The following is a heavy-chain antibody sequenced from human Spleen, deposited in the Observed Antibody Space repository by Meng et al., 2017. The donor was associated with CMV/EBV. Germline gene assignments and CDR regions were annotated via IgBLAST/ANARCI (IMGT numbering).Heavy chain of an antibody. CDR3: ARVGGLTTKVRGVRYYSGMDV. CDR1: YY. D-gene: IGHD3-10*01. V-gene: IGHV1-2*02. Sequence: YYIHWVRQAPGQGLEWMGGINPDSDGTYYAQKFQGRVTMTRDTSISTVYMELSRLRSDDAAVYYCARVGGLTTKVRGVRYYSGMDVWGQGTTVTVSS. J-gene: IGHJ6*02. CDR2: INPDSDGT.